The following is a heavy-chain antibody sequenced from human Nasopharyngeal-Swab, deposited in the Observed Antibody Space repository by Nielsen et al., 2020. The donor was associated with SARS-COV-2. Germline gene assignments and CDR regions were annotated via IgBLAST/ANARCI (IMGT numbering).Heavy chain of an antibody. D-gene: IGHD3-16*02. CDR1: GYSFTSYW. Sequence: GESPKIPCKGFGYSFTSYWIGRVRQMPGKGLEWMGIIYPGDSDTRYSPSFQGQVTISADKSISTAYLQWSSLKASDTAMYYCARRGYDYVWGSYRPESWFDPWGQGTLVTVSS. CDR3: ARRGYDYVWGSYRPESWFDP. CDR2: IYPGDSDT. V-gene: IGHV5-51*01. J-gene: IGHJ5*02.